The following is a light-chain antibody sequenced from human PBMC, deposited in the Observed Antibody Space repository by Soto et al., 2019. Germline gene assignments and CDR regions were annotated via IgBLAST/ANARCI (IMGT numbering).Light chain of an antibody. Sequence: QSVLTQPPSISGAPGLRVTISCTGSSTNIGAGYDVHWYQQVPGTAPKLLIYSDNKRPSGVPDRFSTSKSGTSASLVITGLQAEDEADYYCQSYDHSLSGSWIFGGGTKVTVL. CDR1: STNIGAGYD. CDR2: SDN. V-gene: IGLV1-40*01. J-gene: IGLJ2*01. CDR3: QSYDHSLSGSWI.